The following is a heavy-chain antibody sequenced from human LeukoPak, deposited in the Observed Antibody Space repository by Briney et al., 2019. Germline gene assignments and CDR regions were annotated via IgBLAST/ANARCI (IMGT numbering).Heavy chain of an antibody. D-gene: IGHD3-16*01. CDR1: GYTFTGYY. Sequence: ASVKVSFKASGYTFTGYYMHWVRQAPGQGLEWMGWINPNSGGTNYAQKFQGRVTMTRDTSISTAYMELSRLRSDDTAVYYCAREMITFGGVEYFQHWGQGTLVTVSS. V-gene: IGHV1-2*02. CDR2: INPNSGGT. CDR3: AREMITFGGVEYFQH. J-gene: IGHJ1*01.